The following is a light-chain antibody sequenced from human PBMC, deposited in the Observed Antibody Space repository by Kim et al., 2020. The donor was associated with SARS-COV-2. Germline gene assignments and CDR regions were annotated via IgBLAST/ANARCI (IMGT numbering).Light chain of an antibody. Sequence: PGKTARITCRGNNIGSKSVHWYQQKPGQAPVLVIYYDSDRPSGIPERFSGSNSGNTATLTISRVEAGDEADYYCQVWDSSSDHPGVFGGGTQLTVL. CDR1: NIGSKS. J-gene: IGLJ3*02. CDR2: YDS. CDR3: QVWDSSSDHPGV. V-gene: IGLV3-21*04.